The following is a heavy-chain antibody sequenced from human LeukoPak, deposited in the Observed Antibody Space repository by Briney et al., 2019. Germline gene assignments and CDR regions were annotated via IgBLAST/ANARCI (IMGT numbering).Heavy chain of an antibody. D-gene: IGHD6-19*01. J-gene: IGHJ5*02. CDR3: ASGSGHLAP. CDR1: GFTFSSYG. V-gene: IGHV3-30*03. Sequence: PGGSLRLSCAASGFTFSSYGMHWVRQAPGKGLEWVAVISYDGSNKYYADSVKGRFTISRDNAKNSLYLQMNSLRAEDTAVYYCASGSGHLAPWGQGTLVTVSS. CDR2: ISYDGSNK.